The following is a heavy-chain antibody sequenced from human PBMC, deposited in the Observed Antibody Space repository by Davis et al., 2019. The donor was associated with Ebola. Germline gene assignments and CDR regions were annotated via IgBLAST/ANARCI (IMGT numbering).Heavy chain of an antibody. CDR3: AKGGSGWPSDYSYGLGV. CDR2: MSYDGSNG. Sequence: GGSLRLSCAASGFPFSSYSIHWVRQAPGKGLEWVAIMSYDGSNGYYADSVKGRFTISRDNSKNTLYLQMNSLRVDDTAVYYCAKGGSGWPSDYSYGLGVWGKGTTVTVSS. J-gene: IGHJ6*04. CDR1: GFPFSSYS. D-gene: IGHD6-19*01. V-gene: IGHV3-30-3*01.